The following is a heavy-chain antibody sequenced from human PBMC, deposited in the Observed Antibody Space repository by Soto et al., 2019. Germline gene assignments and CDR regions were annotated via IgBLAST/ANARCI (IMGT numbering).Heavy chain of an antibody. CDR2: IYHGGSA. Sequence: QVQLRESGPGLVKPSGTLFLTCAVSSGSVNSSNWWSWFRQPPGKGLEWIGEIYHGGSANYNPSLRSRVHMSVDKSTNQVFLQLSSLTAADTAVYYCSRDPAAAGNFDYWGQGTLVTVSS. D-gene: IGHD6-13*01. CDR1: SGSVNSSNW. CDR3: SRDPAAAGNFDY. V-gene: IGHV4-4*02. J-gene: IGHJ4*02.